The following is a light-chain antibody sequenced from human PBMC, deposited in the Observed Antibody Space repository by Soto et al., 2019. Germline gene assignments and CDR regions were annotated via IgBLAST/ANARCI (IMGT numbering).Light chain of an antibody. J-gene: IGKJ1*01. Sequence: PGERATLSCRASQSVSSTYLAWYQQKPGQAPRPLIPAASSRATGTPDRFSGSGSGTDFTLTISRLEPEDFAVYYCQQYGSSRWTFGQGTKV. CDR3: QQYGSSRWT. CDR1: QSVSSTY. CDR2: AAS. V-gene: IGKV3-20*01.